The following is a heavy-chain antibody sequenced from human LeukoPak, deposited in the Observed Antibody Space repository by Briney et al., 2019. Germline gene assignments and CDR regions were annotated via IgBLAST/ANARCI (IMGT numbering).Heavy chain of an antibody. CDR2: INPKTGVT. V-gene: IGHV1-2*02. J-gene: IGHJ4*02. CDR3: ARDLAMYSPDLDY. CDR1: GGTFSSYT. D-gene: IGHD1-26*01. Sequence: ASVKVSCKASGGTFSSYTINWVRQAPGHGLEWMGWINPKTGVTKYAQNFQGRVTMTRDTSINTAYMEVSRLRSDDTAVFYCARDLAMYSPDLDYWGQGTLVTVSS.